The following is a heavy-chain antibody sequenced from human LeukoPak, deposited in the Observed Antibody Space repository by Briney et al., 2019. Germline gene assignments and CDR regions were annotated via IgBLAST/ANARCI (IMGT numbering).Heavy chain of an antibody. J-gene: IGHJ3*02. Sequence: ASVKVSCKASGCTFTSYDINWVRQATGQGLEWMGWMNPNSGNTGYAQKFQGRVTMTRNTSISTAYMELSSLRSEDTAVYYCEVAAMEMAFDIWGQGTMVTVSS. D-gene: IGHD2-15*01. CDR3: EVAAMEMAFDI. V-gene: IGHV1-8*01. CDR2: MNPNSGNT. CDR1: GCTFTSYD.